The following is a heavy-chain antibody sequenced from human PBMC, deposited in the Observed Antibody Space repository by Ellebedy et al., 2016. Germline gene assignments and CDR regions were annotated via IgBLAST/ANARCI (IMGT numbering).Heavy chain of an antibody. D-gene: IGHD5-24*01. V-gene: IGHV4-61*01. CDR3: ARGGRWLQSNFDY. CDR2: IYYSGST. Sequence: SETLSLXCTVSGGSVSSGSYYWSWIRQPPGKGLEWIGYIYYSGSTNYNPSLKSRVTISVDTSKNQFSLKLSSVTAADTAVYYCARGGRWLQSNFDYWGQGTLVTVSS. CDR1: GGSVSSGSYY. J-gene: IGHJ4*02.